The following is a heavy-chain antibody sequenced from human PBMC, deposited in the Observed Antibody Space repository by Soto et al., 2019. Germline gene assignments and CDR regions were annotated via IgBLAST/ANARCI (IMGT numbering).Heavy chain of an antibody. J-gene: IGHJ2*01. Sequence: QVQLVESGGGVVQPGRSLRLSCAASGFTFSSYGRHWVRQAPGKGLEWVAVIWYDGSSKYYADSVKGQFTISRDNSKNTLYLQMNSLRAEDTAVYYCARDYDSSGYPRWYFDLWGRGTLVTVSS. V-gene: IGHV3-33*01. D-gene: IGHD3-22*01. CDR2: IWYDGSSK. CDR1: GFTFSSYG. CDR3: ARDYDSSGYPRWYFDL.